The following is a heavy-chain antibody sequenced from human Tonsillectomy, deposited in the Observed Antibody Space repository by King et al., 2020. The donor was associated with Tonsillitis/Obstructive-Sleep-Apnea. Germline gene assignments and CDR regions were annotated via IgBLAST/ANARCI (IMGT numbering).Heavy chain of an antibody. J-gene: IGHJ3*02. CDR1: GYTFTNCC. V-gene: IGHV5-51*01. CDR2: IYPGDSDT. D-gene: IGHD3-22*01. CDR3: ARLMADYYDSRVRTFDI. Sequence: QLVQSGAEVKKPGESLKISCKGSGYTFTNCCIAWVRQMPGKGLEWMGIIYPGDSDTKYSPSFQGQVTISADKSISTAYLQWSSLKASDIAMYYCARLMADYYDSRVRTFDIWGQGTMVTVTS.